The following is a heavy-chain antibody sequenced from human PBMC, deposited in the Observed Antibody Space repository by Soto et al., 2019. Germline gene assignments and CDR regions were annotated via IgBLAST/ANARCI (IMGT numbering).Heavy chain of an antibody. V-gene: IGHV1-8*01. Sequence: ASVKVSCKASGYTFTSYDINWVRQATGQGLEWMGWMNPNSGNTGYAQKFQGRVTMTRNTSISTAYMELSSLRSEDTAVYYCARARDIWGSYRGDIEYWGQGTLVTVSS. CDR2: MNPNSGNT. J-gene: IGHJ4*02. CDR1: GYTFTSYD. CDR3: ARARDIWGSYRGDIEY. D-gene: IGHD3-16*02.